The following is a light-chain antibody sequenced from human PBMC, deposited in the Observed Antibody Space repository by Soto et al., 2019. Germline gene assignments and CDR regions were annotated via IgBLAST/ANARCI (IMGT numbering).Light chain of an antibody. CDR2: GAS. J-gene: IGKJ4*01. Sequence: EIVLTQSPGTLSLSPGDVATLSCRASQTVSDNFLAWYQHKPGQAPRLLIYGASRRATGIPNRFSGSGSGSDFTHTIYRLESEDFAVYYCQQYASSPLTSGGGTKVDI. CDR1: QTVSDNF. CDR3: QQYASSPLT. V-gene: IGKV3-20*01.